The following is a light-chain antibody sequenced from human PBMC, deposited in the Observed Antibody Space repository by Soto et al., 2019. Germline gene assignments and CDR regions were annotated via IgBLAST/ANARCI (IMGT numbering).Light chain of an antibody. Sequence: DIQMTQSPSSLSASVGDRVTITCRASQSISSYLNWYQQKPGKAPKLLIYAASTLQSGVPSRFSGSGSGTEFTLTIRSLQPEDFATYFCQQVNGYPRDITFGGGTRVEIK. CDR3: QQVNGYPRDIT. CDR2: AAS. J-gene: IGKJ4*01. V-gene: IGKV1-9*01. CDR1: QSISSY.